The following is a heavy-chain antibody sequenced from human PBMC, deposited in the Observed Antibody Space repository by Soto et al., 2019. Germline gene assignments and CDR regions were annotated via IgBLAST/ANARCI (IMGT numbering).Heavy chain of an antibody. D-gene: IGHD6-19*01. V-gene: IGHV5-10-1*01. J-gene: IGHJ6*02. Sequence: PGESLKISCKGSGYSFTSYWISWVRQMPGKGVEWMGRIDPSDSYTSYSPSFQGHVTISADKSISTAYLQWSSLKASDTAMYYCARRRMGSSGWYGYYGIDVWGQGTTVTVSS. CDR1: GYSFTSYW. CDR2: IDPSDSYT. CDR3: ARRRMGSSGWYGYYGIDV.